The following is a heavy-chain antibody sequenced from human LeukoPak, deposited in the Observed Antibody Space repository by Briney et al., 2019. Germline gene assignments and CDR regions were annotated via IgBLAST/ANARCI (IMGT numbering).Heavy chain of an antibody. J-gene: IGHJ5*02. CDR1: GGSISSYY. CDR2: IYTSGST. Sequence: SETLSLTCTVSGGSISSYYWSWIRQPPGKGLEWIGRIYTSGSTNYNPSLKSRVTMSVDTSKNQFSLKLSSVTAADTAVYYCARDGIAAAGTSWFDPWGQGTLVTVSS. CDR3: ARDGIAAAGTSWFDP. V-gene: IGHV4-4*07. D-gene: IGHD6-13*01.